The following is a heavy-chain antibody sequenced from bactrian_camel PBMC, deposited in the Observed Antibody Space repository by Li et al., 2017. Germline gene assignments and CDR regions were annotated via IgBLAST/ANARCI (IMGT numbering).Heavy chain of an antibody. D-gene: IGHD2*01. Sequence: QLVESGGGSVQAGGSLKLSCAASGYISSTCSMAWYRQAPGKERELVSSISSDGTTRYADSVKDRFTISRDNAKNTLYLQMNSLNPEDTSTYYCAAVVGGGYCYLPDPRYSSLGQGTQVTV. CDR1: GYISSTCS. J-gene: IGHJ6*01. CDR2: ISSDGTT. CDR3: AAVVGGGYCYLPDPRYSS. V-gene: IGHV3S53*01.